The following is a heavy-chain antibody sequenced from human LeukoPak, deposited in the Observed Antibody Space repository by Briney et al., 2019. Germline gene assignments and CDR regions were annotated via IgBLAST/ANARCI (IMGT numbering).Heavy chain of an antibody. Sequence: QPGRSLRLSCAASGFTFSSYAMHWVRQAPGKGLEWVAVISYDGSNKYYADSVKGRFTISRDNSKNTLYLQMNSLRAEDTAVYYCARVADGYGDYPLFDYWGQGTLVTVSS. J-gene: IGHJ4*02. CDR1: GFTFSSYA. CDR2: ISYDGSNK. D-gene: IGHD4-17*01. V-gene: IGHV3-30-3*01. CDR3: ARVADGYGDYPLFDY.